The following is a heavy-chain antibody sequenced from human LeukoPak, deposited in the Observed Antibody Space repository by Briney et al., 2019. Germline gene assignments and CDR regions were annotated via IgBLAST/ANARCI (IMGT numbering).Heavy chain of an antibody. CDR3: ATSPTGSGWYYFDY. CDR2: ISSSSTTI. CDR1: GFTFSSYS. J-gene: IGHJ4*02. Sequence: GGSLRLSCAASGFTFSSYSMMWVRQAPGKGLEWVSYISSSSTTIHYADSVKGRFTISRDNAKNSVYLQMNSLRAEDTAVYYCATSPTGSGWYYFDYWGQGTLVTVSS. D-gene: IGHD6-19*01. V-gene: IGHV3-48*01.